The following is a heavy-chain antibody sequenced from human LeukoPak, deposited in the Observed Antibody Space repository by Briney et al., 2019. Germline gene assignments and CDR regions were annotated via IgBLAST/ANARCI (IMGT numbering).Heavy chain of an antibody. D-gene: IGHD6-19*01. CDR2: IYYSGST. CDR1: GGSISSYY. J-gene: IGHJ4*02. Sequence: SETLSLTCTASGGSISSYYWSWIRQPPGKGLEWIGYIYYSGSTNYNPSLKSRVTISVDTSKNQFSLKLSSVTAADTAVYYCARGAVAGTVDYWGQGTLVTVSS. CDR3: ARGAVAGTVDY. V-gene: IGHV4-59*01.